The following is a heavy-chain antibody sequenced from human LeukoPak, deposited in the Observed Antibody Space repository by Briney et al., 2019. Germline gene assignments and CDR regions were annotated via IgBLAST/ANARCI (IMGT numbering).Heavy chain of an antibody. CDR1: GFTFSAYG. Sequence: PGGSLRLSCAASGFTFSAYGMHWVRQAPGKGLEWLAFVRYDGSNKYYADSVKGRFTISRDNSKNTLYLQMNSLRAEDTAVYYCAKVLGGDYDFDYWGQGTLVTVSS. CDR2: VRYDGSNK. D-gene: IGHD4-17*01. V-gene: IGHV3-30*02. J-gene: IGHJ4*02. CDR3: AKVLGGDYDFDY.